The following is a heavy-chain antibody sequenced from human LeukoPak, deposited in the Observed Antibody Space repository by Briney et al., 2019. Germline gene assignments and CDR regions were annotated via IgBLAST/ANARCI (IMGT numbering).Heavy chain of an antibody. D-gene: IGHD5-24*01. CDR3: CRDNSSDGPGIGY. CDR2: IYSGGST. CDR1: GFTVSSNY. V-gene: IGHV3-53*01. J-gene: IGHJ4*02. Sequence: PGGSLRLSCAAYGFTVSSNYMRWVRQVQGKGMEWVSVIYSGGSTYYADSVKARFTISRDSSKATRSLKMQSLRAEDTADYSCCRDNSSDGPGIGYWGQGTLVTVSS.